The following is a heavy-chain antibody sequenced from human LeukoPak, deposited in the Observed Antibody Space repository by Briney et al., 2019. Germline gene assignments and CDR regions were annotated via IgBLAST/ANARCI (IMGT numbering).Heavy chain of an antibody. V-gene: IGHV3-30*03. J-gene: IGHJ4*02. CDR1: GFTFSSYG. CDR3: ARELGNFELFPAASSWGGFDY. CDR2: ISYDGSNK. D-gene: IGHD2-2*01. Sequence: PGGSLRLSCAASGFTFSSYGMHWVRQAPGKGLEWVAVISYDGSNKYYADSVKGRFTISRDNSKNTLYLQMNSLRAEDTAVYYCARELGNFELFPAASSWGGFDYGGQGPLVTVSS.